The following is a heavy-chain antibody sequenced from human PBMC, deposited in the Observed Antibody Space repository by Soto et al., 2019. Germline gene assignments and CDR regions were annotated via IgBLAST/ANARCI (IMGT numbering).Heavy chain of an antibody. D-gene: IGHD3-9*01. CDR2: ISSSGSTI. V-gene: IGHV3-48*03. Sequence: EVQLVESGGGLVQPGGSLRLSCAASGFTFSSYEMNWVRQAPGNGLEWVSYISSSGSTIYYADSVKGRFTISRDNAKNSLYLQMNSLRAEDTAVYYCARAQRKLRYFDWFKQSPAYYYGMDVWGQGTTVTVSS. CDR3: ARAQRKLRYFDWFKQSPAYYYGMDV. CDR1: GFTFSSYE. J-gene: IGHJ6*02.